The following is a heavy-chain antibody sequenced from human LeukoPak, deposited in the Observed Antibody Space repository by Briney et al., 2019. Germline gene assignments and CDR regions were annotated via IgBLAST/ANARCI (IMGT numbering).Heavy chain of an antibody. CDR2: LSGDSAYV. Sequence: GGSLRLSCAASGFTFNNNAMTWVRQAPGKGLEWVSALSGDSAYVYYADSVKGRFTTSRDNSRNTLYLQMNSLRAEGTAVYYCAKDGGLWVSAHWGDSWGRGTLVTVSS. CDR3: AKDGGLWVSAHWGDS. CDR1: GFTFNNNA. J-gene: IGHJ4*02. V-gene: IGHV3-23*01. D-gene: IGHD7-27*01.